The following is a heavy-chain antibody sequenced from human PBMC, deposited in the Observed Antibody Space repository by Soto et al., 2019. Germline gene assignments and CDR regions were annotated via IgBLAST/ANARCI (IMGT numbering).Heavy chain of an antibody. CDR3: AKDSWYFDL. D-gene: IGHD6-13*01. J-gene: IGHJ4*02. CDR1: GFIFSNFW. CDR2: IDTSGSST. V-gene: IGHV3-74*01. Sequence: GGSLRLSCEASGFIFSNFWMHWVRQVPGKGLVWVSRIDTSGSSTSYADSVKGRFTISRDNAKNTVSLQMNSLRAEDTGVYYCAKDSWYFDLWSQGSLVTVSS.